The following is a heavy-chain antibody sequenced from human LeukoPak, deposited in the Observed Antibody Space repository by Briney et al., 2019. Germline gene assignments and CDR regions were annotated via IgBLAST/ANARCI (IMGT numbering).Heavy chain of an antibody. J-gene: IGHJ4*02. CDR3: ARLAGPIQFSDWALDY. CDR2: FYPGDSDT. D-gene: IGHD3/OR15-3a*01. CDR1: GYSFTSYW. Sequence: PGESLKISCKGSGYSFTSYWIAWVRQVPGKGLEWMGNFYPGDSDTKYRPSFQGQVTISADASITTAYLQWSSLKASDTATYYCARLAGPIQFSDWALDYWGQGTLVTVSS. V-gene: IGHV5-51*01.